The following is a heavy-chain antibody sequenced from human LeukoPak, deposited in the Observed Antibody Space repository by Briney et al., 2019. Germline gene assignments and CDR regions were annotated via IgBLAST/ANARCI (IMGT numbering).Heavy chain of an antibody. CDR3: ARTYDYIWGSFRSHSFDS. CDR1: GGSISSYY. V-gene: IGHV4-39*01. CDR2: LYYSGSA. J-gene: IGHJ4*02. D-gene: IGHD3-16*02. Sequence: SETLSLTCTVSGGSISSYYWGWIRQPPGKGLEWIGSLYYSGSAYYNPSLKSRVTISVDASKNQFSLKLSSVTAADTGVYYCARTYDYIWGSFRSHSFDSWGQGTLVTVSS.